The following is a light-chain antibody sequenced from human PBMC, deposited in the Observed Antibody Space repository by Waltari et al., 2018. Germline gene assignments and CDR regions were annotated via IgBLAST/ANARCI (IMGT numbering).Light chain of an antibody. CDR2: WAS. CDR3: QQYYSIPWT. J-gene: IGKJ1*01. CDR1: QSVLYTSNNKNY. Sequence: DIVMSQSPDSLAVSLGERATINCKSSQSVLYTSNNKNYLALYHQKPGQPPNLLIYWASTRESGVPDRFSGSWSWTDFTLTISSLQAEDVAVYYCQQYYSIPWTFGQGTKVEIK. V-gene: IGKV4-1*01.